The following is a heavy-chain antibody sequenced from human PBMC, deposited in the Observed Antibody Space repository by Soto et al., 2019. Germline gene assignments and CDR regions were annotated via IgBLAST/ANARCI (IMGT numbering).Heavy chain of an antibody. CDR2: INHSGST. J-gene: IGHJ6*03. CDR3: ARRRRGSHYYYYMDV. Sequence: SETLSLTCAVYGGSFSGYYRSWIRQHPGKGLEWIGEINHSGSTNYNPSLKSRVTISVDTSKNQFSLKLSSVTAADTAVYYCARRRRGSHYYYYMDVWGKGTTVTGSS. CDR1: GGSFSGYY. V-gene: IGHV4-34*01. D-gene: IGHD2-15*01.